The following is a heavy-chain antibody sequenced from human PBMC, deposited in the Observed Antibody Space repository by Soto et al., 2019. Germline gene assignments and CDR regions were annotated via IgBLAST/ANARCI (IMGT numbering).Heavy chain of an antibody. CDR2: IYSGGNA. V-gene: IGHV3-53*01. CDR1: GFAFSSSY. Sequence: PGGSLRLSCAASGFAFSSSYMSWVRQAPGKGLEWLSVIYSGGNADYANSVKGRFTISRDNTKNTLHLQMNSLRAEDTAVYFCARGHPAIEVTGTGVFDYWGQGTLVTVSS. J-gene: IGHJ4*02. D-gene: IGHD6-19*01. CDR3: ARGHPAIEVTGTGVFDY.